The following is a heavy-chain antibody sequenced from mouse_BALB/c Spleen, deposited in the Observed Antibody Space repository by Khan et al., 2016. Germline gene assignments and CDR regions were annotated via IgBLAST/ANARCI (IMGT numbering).Heavy chain of an antibody. CDR3: TTGFAY. J-gene: IGHJ3*01. CDR1: GFTFSNYW. CDR2: IRLKCNNYAT. Sequence: EVKLEVSGGGLVQPGGSMKLSCVASGFTFSNYWMNWVRQYPEKGLEWVAEIRLKCNNYATHYAESVKGRFTTSRDDSKSSVYLQMNNLRAEDTGIYYCTTGFAYWGQGTLVTVSA. V-gene: IGHV6-6*02.